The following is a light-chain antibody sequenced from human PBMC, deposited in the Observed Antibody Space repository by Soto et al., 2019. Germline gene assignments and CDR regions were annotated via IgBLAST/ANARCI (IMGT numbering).Light chain of an antibody. CDR3: EIWGTDYRI. V-gene: IGLV4-60*03. CDR2: LEGNGNW. CDR1: SGHRSNI. J-gene: IGLJ2*01. Sequence: TVVTQSSSASASLGFSVRLTCTPSSGHRSNIIAWHQQQPGKAPRCVMNLEGNGNWNKGSGIPDRFSGSSSGANRYLTISNLQSEDEADYYWEIWGTDYRIFGRRTKLTLL.